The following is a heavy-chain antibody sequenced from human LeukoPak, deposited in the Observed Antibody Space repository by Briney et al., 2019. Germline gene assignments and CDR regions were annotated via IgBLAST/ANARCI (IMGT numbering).Heavy chain of an antibody. Sequence: GGSLRLSCAASGFTFSSYSMNWVRQAPGKGLEWVSSISSSISYIYYADSVKGRFTISRDNAKNSLYLQMNSLRVEDTAVYYCASTSWSGYDYWGQGTLVTVSS. D-gene: IGHD3-3*01. CDR1: GFTFSSYS. CDR2: ISSSISYI. J-gene: IGHJ4*02. V-gene: IGHV3-21*01. CDR3: ASTSWSGYDY.